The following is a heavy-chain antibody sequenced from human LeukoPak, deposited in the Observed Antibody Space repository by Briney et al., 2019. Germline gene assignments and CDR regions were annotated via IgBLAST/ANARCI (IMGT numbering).Heavy chain of an antibody. D-gene: IGHD5-12*01. J-gene: IGHJ5*02. CDR3: ARLVDEGWFDP. CDR1: GGSISSYY. CDR2: IYYRGST. Sequence: SETLSLTCTVSGGSISSYYWSWIRQPTGKGLEWIGYIYYRGSTNYNPSLKSRVTISVDKSKNQFFLKLSSVTAADTAVYYCARLVDEGWFDPWGQGTLVTVSS. V-gene: IGHV4-59*08.